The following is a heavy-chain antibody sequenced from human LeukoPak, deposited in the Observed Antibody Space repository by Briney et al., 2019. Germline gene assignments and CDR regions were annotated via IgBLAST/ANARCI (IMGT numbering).Heavy chain of an antibody. J-gene: IGHJ5*02. CDR1: GGSISSGGYS. Sequence: SETLSLTCAVSGGSISSGGYSWSWIRQPPGKGLEWIGYIYYSGSTYYNPSLKSRVTISVDTSKNQFSLKLSSVTAADTAVYYCAREQVDWFDPWGQGTLVTVSS. CDR2: IYYSGST. V-gene: IGHV4-30-4*07. CDR3: AREQVDWFDP.